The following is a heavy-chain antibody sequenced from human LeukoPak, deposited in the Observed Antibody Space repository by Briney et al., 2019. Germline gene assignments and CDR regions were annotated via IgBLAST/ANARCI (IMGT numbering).Heavy chain of an antibody. J-gene: IGHJ4*02. CDR3: ARAQYSSSWYDY. CDR2: INHSGST. Sequence: PSETLSLTCAVYGGSFSGYYWSWIRRPPGKGLEWIGEINHSGSTNYNPSLKSRVTISVDTSKNQFSLKLSSVTAADTAVYYCARAQYSSSWYDYWGQGTLVTVSS. CDR1: GGSFSGYY. V-gene: IGHV4-34*01. D-gene: IGHD6-13*01.